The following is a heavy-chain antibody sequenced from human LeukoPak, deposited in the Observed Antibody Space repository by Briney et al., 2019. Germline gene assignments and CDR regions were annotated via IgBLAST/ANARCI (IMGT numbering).Heavy chain of an antibody. Sequence: GGSLRLSCAASGFTFSRYSLIWVRQAPGTGLEWISSISVSGYHIDYADSVKGRFTISRDNAKNSLYLQMNSLRAEDTAVYYCASQPGYFDYWGQGALVTVSS. CDR1: GFTFSRYS. D-gene: IGHD2-8*02. CDR2: ISVSGYHI. V-gene: IGHV3-21*01. J-gene: IGHJ4*02. CDR3: ASQPGYFDY.